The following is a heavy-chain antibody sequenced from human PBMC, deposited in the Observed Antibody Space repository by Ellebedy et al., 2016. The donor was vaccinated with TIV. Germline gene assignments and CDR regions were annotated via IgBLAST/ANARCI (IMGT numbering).Heavy chain of an antibody. Sequence: AASVKVSCKTSGYTFPDYLIHWVRQAPGQGPEWMGAINPSGDGTKYYAQRFQGRVTLTRDTSTSTVYMDLSSLRPEDTAVYFCAREMQTTYYFDYWGQGTLVTVSS. CDR3: AREMQTTYYFDY. V-gene: IGHV1-46*01. J-gene: IGHJ4*02. D-gene: IGHD1-1*01. CDR1: GYTFPDYL. CDR2: INPSGDGT.